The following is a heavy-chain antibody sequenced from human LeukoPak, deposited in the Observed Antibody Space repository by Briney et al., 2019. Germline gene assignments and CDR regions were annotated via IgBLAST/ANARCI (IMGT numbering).Heavy chain of an antibody. CDR2: ISSSSGYL. CDR1: GFSFNNYW. Sequence: GGSLRLSCAASGFSFNNYWMTWVRQAPGKGLEWVALISSSSGYLYYTDSVKGRFTISRDNAKNSLYLQMNSLRAEDTAVYYCARGSEWEPLYYFDYWGQGNLVTVSS. J-gene: IGHJ4*02. D-gene: IGHD1-26*01. V-gene: IGHV3-21*01. CDR3: ARGSEWEPLYYFDY.